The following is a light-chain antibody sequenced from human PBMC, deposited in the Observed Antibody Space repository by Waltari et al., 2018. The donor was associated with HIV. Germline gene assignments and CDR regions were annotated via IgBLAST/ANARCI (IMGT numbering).Light chain of an antibody. CDR2: KDN. CDR3: QSVESSGSRV. Sequence: SYELTQPPSVSASPGQTARITCSGDAFPKQYVYWYQQRPGQAPVLVIYKDNERPSGIPERFSGSSSGTTVTLTISGVQVEDEADYYCQSVESSGSRVFGGGTKLTVL. J-gene: IGLJ3*02. V-gene: IGLV3-25*03. CDR1: AFPKQY.